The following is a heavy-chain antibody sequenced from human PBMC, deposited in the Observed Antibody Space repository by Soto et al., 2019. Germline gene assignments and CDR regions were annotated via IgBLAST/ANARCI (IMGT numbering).Heavy chain of an antibody. Sequence: GGSLRLSCAASGFTFSSYAMSWVRQAPGKGLEWVSAISGSGGSTYYADSVKGRFTISRDNSKNTLYLQMNSLRAEDTAVYYCALTYSNYEWLRDFDYWGQGTLVTVSS. CDR2: ISGSGGST. V-gene: IGHV3-23*01. CDR1: GFTFSSYA. D-gene: IGHD4-4*01. CDR3: ALTYSNYEWLRDFDY. J-gene: IGHJ4*02.